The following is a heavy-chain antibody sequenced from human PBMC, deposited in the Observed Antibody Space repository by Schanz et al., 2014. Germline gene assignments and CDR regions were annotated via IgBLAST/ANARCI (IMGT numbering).Heavy chain of an antibody. CDR2: ISHDGYST. J-gene: IGHJ4*02. D-gene: IGHD3-16*02. Sequence: EVQLVESGGGLVQPGGSLRLSCAASGFTFSTSTMHWVRQAPGKGLEYVSAISHDGYSTYYADSVKGRFTISRDNSKNTLYHQLSSLSAEDTAVYFCARDNRYYLFDYWGQGALVTVSS. CDR3: ARDNRYYLFDY. CDR1: GFTFSTST. V-gene: IGHV3-64D*08.